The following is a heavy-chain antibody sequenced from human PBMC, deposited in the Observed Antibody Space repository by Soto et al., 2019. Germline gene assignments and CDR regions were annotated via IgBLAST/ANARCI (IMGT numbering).Heavy chain of an antibody. CDR3: ARGDRGAFDL. D-gene: IGHD2-21*02. CDR2: ISGSGDFT. J-gene: IGHJ3*01. V-gene: IGHV3-23*01. CDR1: GFTFSNYA. Sequence: GGSLRLSCAASGFTFSNYAISWVRQTPGKGLEWVSVISGSGDFTYYADSVKGRFTISRDNPKNTLYLQMNSLRAEDTAVYYCARGDRGAFDLWGQGTMVTVSS.